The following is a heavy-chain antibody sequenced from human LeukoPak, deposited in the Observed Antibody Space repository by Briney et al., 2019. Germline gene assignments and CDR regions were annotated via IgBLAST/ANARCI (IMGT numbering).Heavy chain of an antibody. CDR3: ARHYPPDYTFDY. D-gene: IGHD4-11*01. J-gene: IGHJ4*02. Sequence: SETLSLTCTVSGGPISNYYWSWIRQPPGRGLEWIGYIYSSGSTNCNPSLKSRVTISVDTPKSQLSLKLSSVTAADTAVYYCARHYPPDYTFDYWGQGTQVTVSS. CDR1: GGPISNYY. CDR2: IYSSGST. V-gene: IGHV4-59*08.